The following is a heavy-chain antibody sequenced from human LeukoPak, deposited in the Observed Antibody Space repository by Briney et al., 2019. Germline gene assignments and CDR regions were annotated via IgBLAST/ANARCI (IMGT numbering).Heavy chain of an antibody. Sequence: PGGSLRLSCAASGFTFSSYWMSWVRQAPGKGLEWVANIKQDGSEKYYVDSVKGRFTISRDNAKNSLCLQMNSLRAEDTAVYYCARDSYGDYPDYWGQGNLVTVSS. D-gene: IGHD4-17*01. CDR3: ARDSYGDYPDY. CDR2: IKQDGSEK. J-gene: IGHJ4*02. V-gene: IGHV3-7*01. CDR1: GFTFSSYW.